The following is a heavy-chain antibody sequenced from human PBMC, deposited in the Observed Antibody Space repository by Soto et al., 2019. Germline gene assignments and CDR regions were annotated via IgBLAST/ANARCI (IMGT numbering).Heavy chain of an antibody. J-gene: IGHJ4*01. D-gene: IGHD3-10*01. V-gene: IGHV1-3*01. CDR1: GYTFTIYA. CDR2: INAGNGIT. CDR3: ASVLTLLWFGPGHFAY. Sequence: AAVKVSCKTSGYTFTIYAMHWVRQAPGQRLEWMGWINAGNGITKYSQKFQGRVTITRDTSASTAYMKLSSLRSEDTAVYYCASVLTLLWFGPGHFAYCGHGTLLTVYS.